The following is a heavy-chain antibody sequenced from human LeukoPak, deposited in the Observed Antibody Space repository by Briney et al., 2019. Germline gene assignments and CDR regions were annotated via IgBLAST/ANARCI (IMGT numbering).Heavy chain of an antibody. D-gene: IGHD2-2*01. Sequence: SETLSLTCTVSGGSISSSSYYWGWIRQPPGKELEWIGIIYYSGSTYYNPSLKSRLTISVDTSKNQFSLKLSSVTATDTAVYYCARRGYCSSTSCYEYWFDPWGQGTLVTVSS. CDR2: IYYSGST. V-gene: IGHV4-39*01. CDR1: GGSISSSSYY. J-gene: IGHJ5*02. CDR3: ARRGYCSSTSCYEYWFDP.